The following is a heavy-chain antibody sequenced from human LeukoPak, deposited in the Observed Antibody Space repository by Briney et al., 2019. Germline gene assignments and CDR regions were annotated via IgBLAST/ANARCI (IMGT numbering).Heavy chain of an antibody. J-gene: IGHJ5*02. CDR1: GYTFTGYY. CDR2: INPSGGST. Sequence: ASVKVSCKASGYTFTGYYMHWVRQAPGQGLEWMGLINPSGGSTSYAQKFQGRVTMTRDMSTRTVYMELSSLRSEDTAVYYCARAVAAAGTVWFDPWGQGTLVTVSS. V-gene: IGHV1-46*01. CDR3: ARAVAAAGTVWFDP. D-gene: IGHD6-13*01.